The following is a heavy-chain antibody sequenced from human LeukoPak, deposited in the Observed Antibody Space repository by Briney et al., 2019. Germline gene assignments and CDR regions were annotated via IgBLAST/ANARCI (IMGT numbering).Heavy chain of an antibody. CDR1: GGSFSGYY. CDR3: ARGVTSTVTIDY. CDR2: INHSGST. V-gene: IGHV4-34*01. J-gene: IGHJ4*02. Sequence: SETLSLTCAVYGGSFSGYYWSWIRQPPGKGLEWIGEINHSGSTNYNPSLKSRVTISVDTSKNQFSLKLSSVTAADTAVYYCARGVTSTVTIDYWGQGTLVTVSS. D-gene: IGHD4-17*01.